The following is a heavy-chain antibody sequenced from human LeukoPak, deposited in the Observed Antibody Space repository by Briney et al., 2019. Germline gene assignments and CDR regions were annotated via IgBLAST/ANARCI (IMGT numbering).Heavy chain of an antibody. D-gene: IGHD4-23*01. CDR2: INPSGGST. J-gene: IGHJ6*02. CDR3: ARARKDGGNSYYGMDV. Sequence: ASVKVSCKASGYTFTSYYMHWERQAPGQGLEWMGIINPSGGSTSYAQKFQGRVTMTRDTSTSTVYMELSSLRSEDTAVYYCARARKDGGNSYYGMDVWGQGTTVTVSS. V-gene: IGHV1-46*01. CDR1: GYTFTSYY.